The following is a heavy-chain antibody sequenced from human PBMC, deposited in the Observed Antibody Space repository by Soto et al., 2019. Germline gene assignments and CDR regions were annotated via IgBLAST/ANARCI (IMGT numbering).Heavy chain of an antibody. D-gene: IGHD2-2*01. V-gene: IGHV3-74*03. CDR2: INSDGSST. J-gene: IGHJ4*02. CDR3: ARVETCSSTSCYSVFDY. CDR1: GFTFSSYW. Sequence: EVQLVESGGGLVQPGGSQRLSCAASGFTFSSYWMHWVRQAPGKGLVWVSRINSDGSSTTYADSVKGRFTISRDNAKNRRYLQMNILRAEDKAVYYCARVETCSSTSCYSVFDYWGQGTLVTVSS.